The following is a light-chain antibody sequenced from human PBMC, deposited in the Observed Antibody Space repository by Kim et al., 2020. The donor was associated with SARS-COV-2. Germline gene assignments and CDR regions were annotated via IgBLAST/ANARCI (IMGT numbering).Light chain of an antibody. CDR1: RSDVGGYIY. J-gene: IGLJ3*02. V-gene: IGLV2-14*03. CDR2: DVS. CDR3: SSYTTTSTLV. Sequence: GPSITISCTGTRSDVGGYIYISWYQQQPSKAPKLMIYDVSHRPSGVSNRFSGSKSGNTASLTISGLQAEDEADYYCSSYTTTSTLVFGGGTQLTVL.